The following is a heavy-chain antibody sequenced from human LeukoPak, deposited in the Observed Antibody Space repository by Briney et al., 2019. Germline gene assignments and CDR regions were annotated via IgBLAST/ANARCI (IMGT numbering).Heavy chain of an antibody. CDR1: GGSISSYY. Sequence: PSETLSLTCTVSGGSISSYYWSWIRQPAGKGLEWIGRIYTSGSTNYNPSLKSRVTISVDKSKNQFSLKLSSVTAADTAVYYCARVVVNSGSSYYYYYMDVWGKGTTVTVSS. J-gene: IGHJ6*03. D-gene: IGHD6-13*01. V-gene: IGHV4-4*07. CDR3: ARVVVNSGSSYYYYYMDV. CDR2: IYTSGST.